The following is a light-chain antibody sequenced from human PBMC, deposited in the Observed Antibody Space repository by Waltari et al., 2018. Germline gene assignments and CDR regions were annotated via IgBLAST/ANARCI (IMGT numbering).Light chain of an antibody. J-gene: IGKJ1*01. CDR3: QQYYTSPRT. CDR1: PSVLYSSNNRNY. Sequence: DIVMTQSPASLAVPLGDRATMNCKSSPSVLYSSNNRNYLGWYQHKPGQPPKLLIYWASTRQSGVPDRFSGSGSGTDFTLTISSLQAEDVAVYYCQQYYTSPRTFGQGTKVEIK. V-gene: IGKV4-1*01. CDR2: WAS.